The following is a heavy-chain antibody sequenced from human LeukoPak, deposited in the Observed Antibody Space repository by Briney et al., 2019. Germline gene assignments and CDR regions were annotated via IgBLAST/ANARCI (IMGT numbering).Heavy chain of an antibody. Sequence: SGTLSLTCTVSGCSLSNSSYYWGWLRQPPGKGLEWIGSIYYSGSTYYNPSLKSRVTISVDTSKNQFSLKLSSVTAADTAVYYCARGGERFDPWGEGTLVTVSS. CDR2: IYYSGST. CDR3: ARGGERFDP. D-gene: IGHD2-21*01. V-gene: IGHV4-39*07. J-gene: IGHJ5*02. CDR1: GCSLSNSSYY.